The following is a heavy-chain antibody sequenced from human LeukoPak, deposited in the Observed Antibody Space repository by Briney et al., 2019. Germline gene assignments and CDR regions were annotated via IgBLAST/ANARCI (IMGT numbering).Heavy chain of an antibody. V-gene: IGHV1-18*01. CDR1: GHTFTSYG. J-gene: IGHJ6*02. Sequence: ASVKVSCKASGHTFTSYGISWVRQAPGQGLEWMGWISAYNGNTNYAQKLQGRVTMTTDTSTSTAYMELRSLRSDDTAVYYCARVPHFDWLYHYYGMDVWGQGTTVTVSS. CDR2: ISAYNGNT. CDR3: ARVPHFDWLYHYYGMDV. D-gene: IGHD3-9*01.